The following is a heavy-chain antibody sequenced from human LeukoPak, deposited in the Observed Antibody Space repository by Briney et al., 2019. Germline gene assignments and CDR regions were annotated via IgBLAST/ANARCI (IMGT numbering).Heavy chain of an antibody. J-gene: IGHJ6*03. D-gene: IGHD1-14*01. V-gene: IGHV4-38-2*02. CDR2: IYHSAST. CDR3: ARIGSYYYYMDV. Sequence: SETLSLTCTVSGYSISSGYYWGWIRQPPGKGLEGIGSIYHSASTHYNPSLKSRGPISVDTSSNQSSLKLRSVTAADTAVYYCARIGSYYYYMDVWGKGTTLSVSS. CDR1: GYSISSGYY.